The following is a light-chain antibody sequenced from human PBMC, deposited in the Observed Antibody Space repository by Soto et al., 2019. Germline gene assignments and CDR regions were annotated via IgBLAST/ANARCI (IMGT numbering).Light chain of an antibody. CDR2: AAS. Sequence: DIQMTQAPASLSASFGDRVTITCRASQDINRWLAWYQQKPGKAPKVLIYAASSLQSGVPSRFRGSGSGTDSSLTISSLQPEDFETYYCKQSKSFPLTFGGGTKVDIK. V-gene: IGKV1-12*01. J-gene: IGKJ4*01. CDR3: KQSKSFPLT. CDR1: QDINRW.